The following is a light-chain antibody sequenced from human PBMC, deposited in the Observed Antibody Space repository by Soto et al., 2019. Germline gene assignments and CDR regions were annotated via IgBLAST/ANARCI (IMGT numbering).Light chain of an antibody. CDR2: DTS. CDR3: QQRSNWPWT. V-gene: IGKV3-11*01. J-gene: IGKJ4*01. Sequence: EIVLTQSPATLSLSPGERATLSCRASQSVSSYLAWYQQKPAQAPRLLIYDTSNRATGIPARFSGSGSGTDFTLTISSLGPEDFAVYYCQQRSNWPWTFGGGTKVEIK. CDR1: QSVSSY.